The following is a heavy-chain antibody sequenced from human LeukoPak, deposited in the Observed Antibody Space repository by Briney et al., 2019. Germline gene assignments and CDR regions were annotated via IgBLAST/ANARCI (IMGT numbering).Heavy chain of an antibody. Sequence: GGSLRLSSAASGFTFSTYEMNWVRQAPGKGLEWVSYISSSGSTIYYADSVKGRFTISRDNSKNTLYLQMNSLRAEDTAVYYCARRMFTYSSSPFDYWGQGTLVTVSS. CDR3: ARRMFTYSSSPFDY. D-gene: IGHD6-13*01. CDR1: GFTFSTYE. V-gene: IGHV3-48*03. CDR2: ISSSGSTI. J-gene: IGHJ4*02.